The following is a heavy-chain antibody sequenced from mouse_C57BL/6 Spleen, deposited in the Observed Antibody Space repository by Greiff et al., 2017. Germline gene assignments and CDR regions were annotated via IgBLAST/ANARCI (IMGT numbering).Heavy chain of an antibody. CDR3: ARHEEGVYYFDY. CDR1: GYTFTEYT. CDR2: FYPGSGSI. Sequence: QVHVKQSGAELVKPGASVKLSCKASGYTFTEYTIHWVKQRSGQGLEWIGWFYPGSGSIKYNEKFKDKATLTADKSSSTVYMELSRLTSEDSAVYFCARHEEGVYYFDYWGQGTTLTVSS. V-gene: IGHV1-62-2*01. J-gene: IGHJ2*01.